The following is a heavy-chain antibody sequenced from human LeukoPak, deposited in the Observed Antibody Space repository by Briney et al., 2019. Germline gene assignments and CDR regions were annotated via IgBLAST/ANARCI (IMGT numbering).Heavy chain of an antibody. CDR2: ISGSGGST. D-gene: IGHD3-3*01. CDR3: AKDSVLLPPGAHFDT. J-gene: IGHJ4*02. V-gene: IGHV3-23*01. Sequence: GGSLRLSCAASGFTFISYAMSWVRQAPGKGLEWVSDISGSGGSTFYADSVKGRFTISRDNSKNTLYLQMNSLRAEDTAVYYCAKDSVLLPPGAHFDTWGQGTLVTVSS. CDR1: GFTFISYA.